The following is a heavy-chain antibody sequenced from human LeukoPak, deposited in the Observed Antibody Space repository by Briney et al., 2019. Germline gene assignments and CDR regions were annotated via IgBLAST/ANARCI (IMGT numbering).Heavy chain of an antibody. D-gene: IGHD4-17*01. Sequence: RGCLRLSCAASGFTFSDYYMSWVRQAPGEGLGWVSYISSSSSYTNYADSVKGRFTISRDNAKDSLYLQMNSLRAEATAVYYCARAGYGDYSDYWGQGTLVTVSS. CDR1: GFTFSDYY. J-gene: IGHJ4*02. CDR3: ARAGYGDYSDY. V-gene: IGHV3-11*06. CDR2: ISSSSSYT.